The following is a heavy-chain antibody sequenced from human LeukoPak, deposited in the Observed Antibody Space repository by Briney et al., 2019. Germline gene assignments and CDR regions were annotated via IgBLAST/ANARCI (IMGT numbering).Heavy chain of an antibody. CDR3: TTDAGGSSSL. CDR1: GFTVSDAW. D-gene: IGHD1-26*01. CDR2: IKRKTDGGTT. Sequence: GESLRLSCAASGFTVSDAWMSWVRQAPGEGLEWVGRIKRKTDGGTTDYAAPVKGRFTISRDDSNNTLYLQMNSLKTEDTAVYFCTTDAGGSSSLWGQGTLVTVSS. J-gene: IGHJ4*02. V-gene: IGHV3-15*01.